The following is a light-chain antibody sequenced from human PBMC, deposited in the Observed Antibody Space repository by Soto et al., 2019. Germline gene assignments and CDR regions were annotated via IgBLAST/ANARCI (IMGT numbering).Light chain of an antibody. CDR3: QQYASSPIT. J-gene: IGKJ5*01. CDR2: GVS. V-gene: IGKV3-20*01. CDR1: QPVSSNF. Sequence: IVLTQSPRTLSLSPGESATLSCRSSQPVSSNFLAWYQQKPGQAPRLLIYGVSSRASGIPDRFFGSGSGTDFTLTINRLEPEDFAVYYCQQYASSPITFGQGTRLEIK.